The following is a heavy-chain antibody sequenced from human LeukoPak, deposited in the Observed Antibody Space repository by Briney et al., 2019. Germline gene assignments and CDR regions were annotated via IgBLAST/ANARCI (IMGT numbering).Heavy chain of an antibody. V-gene: IGHV3-30*18. D-gene: IGHD1-20*01. CDR2: MSNDGTNE. CDR1: GFTFGDYA. Sequence: GGSLRLSCTASGFTFGDYAMSWVRQAPGQGLEWVAVMSNDGTNEYYGDSVKGRFTISRDNSRNTLHLQMNSLRPDDTAVYYCAKSIRVIGTTALDYWGPGTLVTVSS. CDR3: AKSIRVIGTTALDY. J-gene: IGHJ4*02.